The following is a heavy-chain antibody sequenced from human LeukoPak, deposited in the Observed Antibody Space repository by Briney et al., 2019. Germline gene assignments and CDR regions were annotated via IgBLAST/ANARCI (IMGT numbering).Heavy chain of an antibody. CDR1: GFTFSSYA. V-gene: IGHV3-30*04. J-gene: IGHJ3*02. CDR2: ISYDGSNK. CDR3: ARTSQDAFDI. Sequence: GSLRLSCAASGFTFSSYAMHWVRQAPGKGLEWVAVISYDGSNKYYADSVKGRFTISRDNSKNTLYLQMNSLRAEDTAVYYCARTSQDAFDIWGQGTMVTVSS.